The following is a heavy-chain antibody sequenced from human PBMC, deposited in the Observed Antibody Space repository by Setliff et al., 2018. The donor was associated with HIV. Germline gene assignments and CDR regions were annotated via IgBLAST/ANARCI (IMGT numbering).Heavy chain of an antibody. V-gene: IGHV3-23*01. Sequence: HPGGSLRLSCAASGFTFSSYSMNWVRQAPGKGLEWVSYISGLGGGTIYYADSVRGRFTISRDNYKNTLYLQMNSLRPEDTAVYYCARDSPLSHFDYWGQGSLVTVSS. CDR3: ARDSPLSHFDY. CDR1: GFTFSSYS. J-gene: IGHJ4*02. CDR2: ISGLGGGTI.